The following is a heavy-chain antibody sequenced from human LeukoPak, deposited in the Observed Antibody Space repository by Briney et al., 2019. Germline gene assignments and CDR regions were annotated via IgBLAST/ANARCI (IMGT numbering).Heavy chain of an antibody. J-gene: IGHJ4*02. CDR1: GGTFSSYA. D-gene: IGHD1-26*01. Sequence: SVKVSCKASGGTFSSYAISWVRQAPGQGLEWMGGIIPIFGTANYAQKFQGRVTITADESTSTAYMELSSLRSEDTAVYYCASSKSESYLNYFDYWGQGTLVTVSS. CDR3: ASSKSESYLNYFDY. CDR2: IIPIFGTA. V-gene: IGHV1-69*01.